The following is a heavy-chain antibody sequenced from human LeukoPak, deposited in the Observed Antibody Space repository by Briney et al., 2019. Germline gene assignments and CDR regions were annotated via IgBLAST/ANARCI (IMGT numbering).Heavy chain of an antibody. CDR3: ARGSGSSWYFYFDY. D-gene: IGHD6-13*01. CDR1: GFTFRNYA. CDR2: FSGSGSTT. J-gene: IGHJ4*02. Sequence: HAGGSLRLSCAASGFTFRNYAMNWVRQAPGKGLEWVSGFSGSGSTTDYADSVKGRFTISRDNSKNTLYLQMNSLRAEDTALYYCARGSGSSWYFYFDYWGQGTLVTVSS. V-gene: IGHV3-23*01.